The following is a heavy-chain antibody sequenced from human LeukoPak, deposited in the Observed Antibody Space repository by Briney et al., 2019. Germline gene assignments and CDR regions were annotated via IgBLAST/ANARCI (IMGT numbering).Heavy chain of an antibody. J-gene: IGHJ4*02. CDR1: GYTFTSYA. Sequence: ASVKVSCKASGYTFTSYAISWVRQAPGQGLEWMGWISTYNGHTNCAQKLQGRVTMTTDTSTSTAYMELRSLRSDDTAVYYCARRRAVAGTWEVGYFDYWGQGTLVTVSS. CDR3: ARRRAVAGTWEVGYFDY. D-gene: IGHD6-19*01. V-gene: IGHV1-18*01. CDR2: ISTYNGHT.